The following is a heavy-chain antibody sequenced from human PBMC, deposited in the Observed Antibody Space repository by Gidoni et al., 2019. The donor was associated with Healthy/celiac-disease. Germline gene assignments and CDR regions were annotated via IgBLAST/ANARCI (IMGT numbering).Heavy chain of an antibody. CDR1: GFTFVDYA. D-gene: IGHD3-9*01. V-gene: IGHV3-9*01. Sequence: EVQLVESGGVLVQPGMSLSLSCAASGFTFVDYAMHWVRQAPGKGLEWVSGISWNSSSIGYADSVKGRFTISRDNAKNSLYLQMNSLRAEDTALYYCAKDMDILTDYSKGGYFDYWGQGTLVTVSS. CDR2: ISWNSSSI. CDR3: AKDMDILTDYSKGGYFDY. J-gene: IGHJ4*02.